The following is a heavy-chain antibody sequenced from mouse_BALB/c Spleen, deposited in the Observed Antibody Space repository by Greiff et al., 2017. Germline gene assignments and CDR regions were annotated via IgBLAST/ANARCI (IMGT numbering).Heavy chain of an antibody. Sequence: AQLQQSGAELVKPGASVKLSCTASGFNIKDTYMHWVKQRPEQGLEWIGRIDPANGNTKYDPKFQGKATITADTSSNTAYLQLSSLTSEDTAVYYCARSYYDYDYAMDYWGQGTSVTVSS. CDR3: ARSYYDYDYAMDY. CDR2: IDPANGNT. J-gene: IGHJ4*01. V-gene: IGHV14-3*02. CDR1: GFNIKDTY. D-gene: IGHD2-4*01.